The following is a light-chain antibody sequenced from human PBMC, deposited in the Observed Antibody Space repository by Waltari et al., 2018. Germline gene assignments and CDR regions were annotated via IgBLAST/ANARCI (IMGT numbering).Light chain of an antibody. CDR3: GGWDDTLTGPYV. Sequence: QPALTQQPSVAGTPGQTVTISCSGSSSNTGSTSVNWYQVLPGSAPRLVIHNNNQRPSDVPARFSGSKSGTSASLAISGLQSEDEAAYYCGGWDDTLTGPYVFGSGTKVIVL. J-gene: IGLJ1*01. CDR1: SSNTGSTS. CDR2: NNN. V-gene: IGLV1-44*01.